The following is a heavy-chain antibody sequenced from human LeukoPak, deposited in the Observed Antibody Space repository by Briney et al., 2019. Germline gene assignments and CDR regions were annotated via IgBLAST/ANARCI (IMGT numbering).Heavy chain of an antibody. CDR2: ISWDGGST. V-gene: IGHV3-43D*03. J-gene: IGHJ3*02. Sequence: GGSLRLSCAASGFTFDDYAMHWVRQAPGKGLEWVSLISWDGGSTYYADSVKGRFTISRDNSKNTLYLQMNSLRAEDTAVYYCARDRGDYGLNNDAFDIWGQGTMVTVSS. D-gene: IGHD4-17*01. CDR3: ARDRGDYGLNNDAFDI. CDR1: GFTFDDYA.